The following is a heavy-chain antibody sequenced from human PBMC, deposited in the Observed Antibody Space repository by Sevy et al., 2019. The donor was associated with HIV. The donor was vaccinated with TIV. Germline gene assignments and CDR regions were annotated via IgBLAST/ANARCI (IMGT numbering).Heavy chain of an antibody. J-gene: IGHJ4*02. CDR2: ISDSSATI. CDR3: ASQRGGYERLYYFDS. D-gene: IGHD5-12*01. V-gene: IGHV3-48*01. Sequence: GGSLRLSCVASGFTYSMNWVRQAPGKGLEWVSYISDSSATIDYADSVKGRFTISRDNAKNSLYLQMNTLRAEDTAAYYCASQRGGYERLYYFDSWGQGTLVTVSS. CDR1: GFTYS.